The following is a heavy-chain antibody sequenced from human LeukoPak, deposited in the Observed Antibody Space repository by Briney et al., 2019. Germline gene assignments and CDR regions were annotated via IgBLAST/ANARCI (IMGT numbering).Heavy chain of an antibody. CDR2: ISGSGGST. J-gene: IGHJ4*02. V-gene: IGHV3-23*01. D-gene: IGHD3-22*01. CDR1: GFTFSSYA. Sequence: GGSLRLSCAASGFTFSSYAMMWLRQAPGKGLEWVSAISGSGGSTYYADSVKGRFTISRDNSKNTLYLQMNSLRAEDTAVYYCAKDSYYDSSGYPYYFDYWGQGTLVTVSS. CDR3: AKDSYYDSSGYPYYFDY.